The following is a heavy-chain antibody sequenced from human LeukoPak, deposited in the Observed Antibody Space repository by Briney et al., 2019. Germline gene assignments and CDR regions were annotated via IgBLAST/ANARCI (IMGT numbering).Heavy chain of an antibody. V-gene: IGHV3-30*18. CDR3: AKLRMIVVVAEIDY. Sequence: PGGSLRLSCAASGFTFNSDFMHWVRQAPGKGLEWVAVTSYDGDGKYVDSVKGRFTLSRDTSKNTLYLQMNSLRAEDTAVYYCAKLRMIVVVAEIDYWGQGTLVTVSS. CDR2: TSYDGDGK. CDR1: GFTFNSDF. J-gene: IGHJ4*02. D-gene: IGHD3-22*01.